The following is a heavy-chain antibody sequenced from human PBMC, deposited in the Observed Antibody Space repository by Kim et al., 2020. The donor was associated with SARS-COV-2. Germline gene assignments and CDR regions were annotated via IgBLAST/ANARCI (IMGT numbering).Heavy chain of an antibody. CDR3: ATDRSCSGGYCYHSGLDY. D-gene: IGHD2-15*01. CDR1: GFTFSNYN. Sequence: GGSLRLSCAASGFTFSNYNMNWVRQAPGKGLEWVSSISSSSDYIYYVDSVKGRFTISRDNAKNSLYLQMNSLRAEDTALYYCATDRSCSGGYCYHSGLDYWGQGTVVTVSS. CDR2: ISSSSDYI. V-gene: IGHV3-21*01. J-gene: IGHJ4*02.